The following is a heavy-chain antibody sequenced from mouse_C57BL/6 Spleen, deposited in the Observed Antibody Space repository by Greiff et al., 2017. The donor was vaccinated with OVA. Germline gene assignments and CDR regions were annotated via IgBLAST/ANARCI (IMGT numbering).Heavy chain of an antibody. D-gene: IGHD2-3*01. Sequence: QVQLQQSGAELVRPGTSVKVSCKASGYAFTNYLIEWVKQRPGQGLEWIGVINPGSGGTNYNEKFKGKATLTADKSSSTAYMQLSSLTSEDSAVYFCARSKKGYDGYCLFDVWGTGTTVTVSS. V-gene: IGHV1-54*01. CDR3: ARSKKGYDGYCLFDV. CDR2: INPGSGGT. CDR1: GYAFTNYL. J-gene: IGHJ1*03.